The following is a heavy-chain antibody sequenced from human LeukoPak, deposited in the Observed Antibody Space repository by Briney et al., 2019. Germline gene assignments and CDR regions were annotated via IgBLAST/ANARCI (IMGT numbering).Heavy chain of an antibody. V-gene: IGHV3-23*01. D-gene: IGHD6-19*01. CDR2: ISANGGGT. CDR3: ATPYTSGWSLYFDN. CDR1: GFTFSSYW. J-gene: IGHJ4*02. Sequence: GGSLRLSCAASGFTFSSYWMNWVRQAPGKGLEWVSAISANGGGTYYADSVKGRFSISRDNSKNTLYLQMNGLRAEETAMYYCATPYTSGWSLYFDNWGQGTLVTVSS.